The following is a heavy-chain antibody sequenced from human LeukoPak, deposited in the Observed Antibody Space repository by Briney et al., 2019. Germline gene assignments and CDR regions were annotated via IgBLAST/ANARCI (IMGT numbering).Heavy chain of an antibody. Sequence: GGSLRLSCAASGFTFSSYWMHWVRQAPGKGLVWVSRINSDGSSTSYADSVKGRFTISRDNAKNTLHLQMNSLRAEDTAVYYCAENYYDSSGYFGYWGQATLVTVSS. CDR3: AENYYDSSGYFGY. D-gene: IGHD3-22*01. V-gene: IGHV3-74*01. J-gene: IGHJ4*02. CDR1: GFTFSSYW. CDR2: INSDGSST.